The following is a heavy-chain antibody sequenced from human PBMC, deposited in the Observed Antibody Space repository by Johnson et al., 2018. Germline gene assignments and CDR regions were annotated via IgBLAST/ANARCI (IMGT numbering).Heavy chain of an antibody. CDR3: GRGDAGDHDAYFDY. D-gene: IGHD4-17*01. Sequence: QVQLVQSGAEVKKPGASVKISCTASGYTFATYAMQWVRQAPGQRLEWMGWILAGRGGTQYSQKFQGRVTITWDTSATTAYMELSSLRSEDTALYYWGRGDAGDHDAYFDYWGQGTLVTVSS. V-gene: IGHV1-3*01. J-gene: IGHJ4*02. CDR1: GYTFATYA. CDR2: ILAGRGGT.